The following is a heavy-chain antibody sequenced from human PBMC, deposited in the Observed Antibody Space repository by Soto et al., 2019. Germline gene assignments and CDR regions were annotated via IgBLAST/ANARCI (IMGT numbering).Heavy chain of an antibody. Sequence: SMQVSCKASGGTFSSYAISWVRQAPGQGLEWMGGIIPIFGTANYAQKFQGRVTITADESTSTAYMELSSLRSEDTAVYYCARDYYDSSGYYLGYNWFDPWGQGTLVTVSS. CDR1: GGTFSSYA. CDR3: ARDYYDSSGYYLGYNWFDP. D-gene: IGHD3-22*01. V-gene: IGHV1-69*13. J-gene: IGHJ5*02. CDR2: IIPIFGTA.